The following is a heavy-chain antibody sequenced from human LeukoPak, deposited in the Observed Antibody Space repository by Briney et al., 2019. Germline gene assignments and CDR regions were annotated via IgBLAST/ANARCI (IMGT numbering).Heavy chain of an antibody. Sequence: SQTLSLTCTVSGGSISSGGYYWSWIRQPPGKGLEWIGYIYHSGSTYYNPSLKSRVTISVDRSKNQFSLKLSSVTAADTAVYYCARDNFADRCDFDYWGQGTLVTVSS. D-gene: IGHD3-16*02. CDR2: IYHSGST. J-gene: IGHJ4*02. CDR3: ARDNFADRCDFDY. V-gene: IGHV4-30-2*01. CDR1: GGSISSGGYY.